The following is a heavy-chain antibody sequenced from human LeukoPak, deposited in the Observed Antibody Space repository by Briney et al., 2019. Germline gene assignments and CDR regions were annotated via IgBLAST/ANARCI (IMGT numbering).Heavy chain of an antibody. CDR1: GFTFRNYA. Sequence: PGGSLRLSCSASGFTFRNYALSWVRHGPEKGGEWVSCVRHNRVRPYYADSVQGRFTIYRDNSKNTLYMQMNSLRAEDTSVYYCAKGDGTTVTNFDYWGQGTLVTVSS. D-gene: IGHD4-17*01. J-gene: IGHJ4*02. V-gene: IGHV3-23*01. CDR3: AKGDGTTVTNFDY. CDR2: VRHNRVRP.